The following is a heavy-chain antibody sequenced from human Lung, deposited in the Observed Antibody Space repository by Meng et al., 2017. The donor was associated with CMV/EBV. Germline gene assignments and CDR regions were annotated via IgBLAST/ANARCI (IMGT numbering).Heavy chain of an antibody. D-gene: IGHD1-26*01. CDR2: INPNSGDT. V-gene: IGHV1-2*02. CDR1: GYTFSGYY. Sequence: ASVXVSXKALGYTFSGYYIHWVRQAPGQGLEWMGWINPNSGDTYFTQKFQDSVTVTRDTSISTVYMELRRLRSDDTAMYYCARSRVGGRGGVFDYWGQGTMVTVPS. J-gene: IGHJ4*02. CDR3: ARSRVGGRGGVFDY.